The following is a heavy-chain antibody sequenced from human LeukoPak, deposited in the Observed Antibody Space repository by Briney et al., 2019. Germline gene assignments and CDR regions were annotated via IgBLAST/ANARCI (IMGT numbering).Heavy chain of an antibody. J-gene: IGHJ6*03. V-gene: IGHV4-59*01. CDR3: ARTPAGPPYYYMDV. CDR2: IYYSGST. CDR1: GGSSSSYY. Sequence: SETLSLPCTVSGGSSSSYYWSWIRQPPGKGLEWIGYIYYSGSTNYNPSLRRRVTISVDTSRNQFSLQLNSVTAADTAVYYCARTPAGPPYYYMDVWGKGTTVTVSS. D-gene: IGHD6-13*01.